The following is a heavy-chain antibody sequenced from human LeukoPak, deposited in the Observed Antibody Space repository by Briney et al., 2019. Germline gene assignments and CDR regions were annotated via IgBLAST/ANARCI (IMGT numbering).Heavy chain of an antibody. D-gene: IGHD2-2*01. J-gene: IGHJ5*02. CDR2: IYYSGST. CDR1: GGSISSYY. V-gene: IGHV4-59*01. CDR3: ARGYCSSTSCYPLGRFDP. Sequence: PSETLSLTCTVSGGSISSYYWSWIRQPPEKGLEWIGYIYYSGSTNYNPSLKSRVTISVDTSKNQFSLKLSSVTAADTAVYYCARGYCSSTSCYPLGRFDPWGQGTLVTVSS.